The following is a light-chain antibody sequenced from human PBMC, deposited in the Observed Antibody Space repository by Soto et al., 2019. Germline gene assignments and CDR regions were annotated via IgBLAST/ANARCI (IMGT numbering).Light chain of an antibody. CDR1: QSVSNNY. CDR2: SAS. V-gene: IGKV1-39*01. Sequence: TKSPGSLSLSPGERATLSCRPSQSVSNNYLDWYLQKPGKAPKLLIRSASTLQRGVPSRFCGSGSRTEFTLTIADLQPDDFGTYYCQQSLTMPITFGHGTRLEIK. J-gene: IGKJ5*01. CDR3: QQSLTMPIT.